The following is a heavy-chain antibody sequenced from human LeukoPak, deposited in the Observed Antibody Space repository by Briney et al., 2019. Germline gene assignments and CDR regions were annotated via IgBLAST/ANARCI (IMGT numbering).Heavy chain of an antibody. CDR1: GFAFGNYA. D-gene: IGHD3-22*01. CDR2: IRSKTYRGTT. V-gene: IGHV3-49*03. CDR3: ARANSFDSSGYYFDY. J-gene: IGHJ4*02. Sequence: GGSLRLSCTASGFAFGNYALSWFRQAPGKGLEWVAFIRSKTYRGTTEYAASVKGRFTISRDDSKSIAYLQMNSLKTEDTAVYYCARANSFDSSGYYFDYWGQGTLVTVSS.